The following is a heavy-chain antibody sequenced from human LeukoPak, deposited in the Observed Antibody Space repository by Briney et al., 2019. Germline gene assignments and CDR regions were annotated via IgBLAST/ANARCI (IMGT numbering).Heavy chain of an antibody. CDR1: GYTFTGYY. D-gene: IGHD3-10*01. V-gene: IGHV1-2*02. J-gene: IGHJ4*02. Sequence: ASVKVSCKAPGYTFTGYYMHWVRQAPGQGLEWMGWVDPNSGGTSYAQKFQGRVTMTRDTSITTVYMELNRLNSDDTAVYYCARDSRVTNGDYWGQGTLVTVPS. CDR2: VDPNSGGT. CDR3: ARDSRVTNGDY.